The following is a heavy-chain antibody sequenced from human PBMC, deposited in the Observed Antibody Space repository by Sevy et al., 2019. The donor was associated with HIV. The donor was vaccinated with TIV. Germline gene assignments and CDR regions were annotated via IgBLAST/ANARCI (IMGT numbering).Heavy chain of an antibody. D-gene: IGHD3-22*01. J-gene: IGHJ4*02. CDR2: IKSKTDGGTT. CDR3: TTLGSYDSSGYPRGYFDY. CDR1: GFTFSNAW. V-gene: IGHV3-15*01. Sequence: GGSLRLSCAASGFTFSNAWMSWVRQAPGKGLEWVGRIKSKTDGGTTDYAAPVKGRFTISRDDSKNTLYLQMNSLKTEDTAVYYCTTLGSYDSSGYPRGYFDYWGQGTLVTVSS.